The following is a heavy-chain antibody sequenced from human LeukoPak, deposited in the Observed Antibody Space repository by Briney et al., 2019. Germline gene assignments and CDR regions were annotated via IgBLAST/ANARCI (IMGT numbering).Heavy chain of an antibody. D-gene: IGHD3-10*01. J-gene: IGHJ5*02. V-gene: IGHV4-34*01. CDR3: ARGRITMVRGVSGRAYNWFDP. CDR2: INHSGST. CDR1: GGSFSGYY. Sequence: SETLSLTCAVYGGSFSGYYWSWIRQPPGEGLEWIGEINHSGSTNYNPSLKSRVTISVDTSKNQFSLKLSSVTAADTAVYYCARGRITMVRGVSGRAYNWFDPWGQGTLVTVSS.